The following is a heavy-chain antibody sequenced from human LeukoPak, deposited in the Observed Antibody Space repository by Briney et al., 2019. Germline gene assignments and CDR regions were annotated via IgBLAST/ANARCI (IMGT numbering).Heavy chain of an antibody. CDR2: ISSSSSYI. CDR3: ARERSIGSLDY. J-gene: IGHJ4*02. V-gene: IGHV3-21*01. CDR1: GGSISSSS. Sequence: ETLSLTCTVSGGSISSSSYYWAWLRQPPGEGLEWVSSISSSSSYIYYADSVKGRFTISRDNAKNSLYLQMNSLRAEDTAVYYCARERSIGSLDYWGQGTLVTVSS. D-gene: IGHD1-26*01.